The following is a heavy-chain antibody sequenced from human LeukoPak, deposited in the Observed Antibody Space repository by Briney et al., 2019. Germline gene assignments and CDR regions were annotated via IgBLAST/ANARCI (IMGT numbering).Heavy chain of an antibody. CDR1: GGSFSGYY. Sequence: SETLSLTCAVYGGSFSGYYWSWIRQPPGKGLEWIGEINHSGSTNYNPSLKSRVNISVDTSKNHFSLNLTSVTAADTAVYYCATSTTGYYYGMDVWGQGTTVTVSS. D-gene: IGHD1-1*01. J-gene: IGHJ6*02. CDR3: ATSTTGYYYGMDV. CDR2: INHSGST. V-gene: IGHV4-34*01.